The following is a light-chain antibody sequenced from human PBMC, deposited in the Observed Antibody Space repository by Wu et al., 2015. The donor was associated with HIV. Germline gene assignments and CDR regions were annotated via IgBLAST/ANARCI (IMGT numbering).Light chain of an antibody. V-gene: IGKV3-15*01. CDR2: GTI. CDR1: QTVSSK. J-gene: IGKJ3*01. CDR3: QQYNNWPKT. Sequence: EIVLTQSPATLSVSPGEGATLSCRASQTVSSKLAWYQQKPGQGPRLLIYGTITRATGIPARFSGSGSGTEFTLTISSMQSEDFAVYYCQQYNNWPKTFGPGTKVDVK.